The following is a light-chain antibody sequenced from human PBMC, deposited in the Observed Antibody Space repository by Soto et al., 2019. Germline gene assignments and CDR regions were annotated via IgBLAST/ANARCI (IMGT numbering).Light chain of an antibody. J-gene: IGLJ1*01. CDR3: CSRTTSSTDV. Sequence: QSALTQPASVSGSPGQSITISCTGTSSDVGGYNYVSWYQQHPGKAPKLMISEVSNRPSGVSYRFSGSKSGDTASLTISGLQAEDEADYYCCSRTTSSTDVFGPGTKVTVL. CDR1: SSDVGGYNY. V-gene: IGLV2-14*01. CDR2: EVS.